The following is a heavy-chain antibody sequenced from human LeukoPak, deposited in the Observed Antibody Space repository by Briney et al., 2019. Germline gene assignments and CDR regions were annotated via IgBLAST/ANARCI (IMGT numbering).Heavy chain of an antibody. Sequence: ASVKVSCKASEYIFTGYYMHWVRQAPGQGLEWMGRINPNNGATNYAQKFQGRLTMTRDTSTSTVYMELTSLRSEDTAVYYCARVGSTSCYASCWFDPWGQGTLVTVSS. V-gene: IGHV1-2*06. CDR1: EYIFTGYY. D-gene: IGHD2-2*01. CDR3: ARVGSTSCYASCWFDP. J-gene: IGHJ5*02. CDR2: INPNNGAT.